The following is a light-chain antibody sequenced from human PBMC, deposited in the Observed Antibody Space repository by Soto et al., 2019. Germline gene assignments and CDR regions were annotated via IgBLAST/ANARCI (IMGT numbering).Light chain of an antibody. CDR3: SSYTSSSTLGV. V-gene: IGLV2-14*01. J-gene: IGLJ1*01. CDR2: DVS. CDR1: SSDFGGYNY. Sequence: QSALTQHASVSGSPGQLITISCTGTSSDFGGYNYVSWYQQHPGKAPKLMIYDVSNRPSGVSNRFSGSKSGNTASLTISGLQAEDEADYYCSSYTSSSTLGVFGTGTKVPS.